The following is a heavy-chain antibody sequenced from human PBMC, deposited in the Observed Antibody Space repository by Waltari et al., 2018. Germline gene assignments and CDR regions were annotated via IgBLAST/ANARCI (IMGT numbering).Heavy chain of an antibody. Sequence: EVQMVESGGGLVQHGGSLRLSCAATGFTFRSYDMKWVRQAPGKGLECVSYISSSGSTLYYAASVKGRFTISRDNAKNSLYLQMNSLRAEDTAVYYCARVGVLDYDLWSGFYMDVWGKGTTVTVSS. J-gene: IGHJ6*03. CDR3: ARVGVLDYDLWSGFYMDV. V-gene: IGHV3-48*03. CDR2: ISSSGSTL. CDR1: GFTFRSYD. D-gene: IGHD3-3*01.